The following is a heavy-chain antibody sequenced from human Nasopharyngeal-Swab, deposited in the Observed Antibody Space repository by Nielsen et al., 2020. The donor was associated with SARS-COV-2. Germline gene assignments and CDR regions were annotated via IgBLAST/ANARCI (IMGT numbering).Heavy chain of an antibody. J-gene: IGHJ5*02. CDR2: INTNTGNP. Sequence: ASVNVSCKASGYTFTSYAVNWVRQAPGQGLEWMGWINTNTGNPTYAQGFTGRLVFSLDTSVSTAYLQISSLKAEDTAVYYCARDGYFDWLALSWFDPWGQGTLVTVSS. CDR1: GYTFTSYA. D-gene: IGHD3-9*01. V-gene: IGHV7-4-1*02. CDR3: ARDGYFDWLALSWFDP.